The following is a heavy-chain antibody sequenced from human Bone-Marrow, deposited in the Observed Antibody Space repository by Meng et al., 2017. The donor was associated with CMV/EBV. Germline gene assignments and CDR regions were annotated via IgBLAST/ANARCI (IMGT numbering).Heavy chain of an antibody. Sequence: GGSLRLSCAASGFTFTSYGMHWVRQAPGKGLEWVAVISYDGSNKYYADSVKGRFTISRDNSKNPLYLQMNSLRAEDTAIYYCARDHDFWSGLWGQGTLVTFSS. CDR1: GFTFTSYG. V-gene: IGHV3-30*19. J-gene: IGHJ4*02. CDR3: ARDHDFWSGL. D-gene: IGHD3-3*01. CDR2: ISYDGSNK.